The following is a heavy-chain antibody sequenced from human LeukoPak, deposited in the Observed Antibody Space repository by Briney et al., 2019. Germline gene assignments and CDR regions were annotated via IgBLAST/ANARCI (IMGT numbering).Heavy chain of an antibody. Sequence: PSETLSLTCAVYGGSFSGYYWSWIRQPAGKGLEWIGRIYTSGSTNYNPSLKSRVTISVDTSKNQFSLKLSSVTAADTAVYYCARDLSSAVFDYWGQGTLVTVSS. D-gene: IGHD6-13*01. J-gene: IGHJ4*02. V-gene: IGHV4-4*07. CDR3: ARDLSSAVFDY. CDR1: GGSFSGYY. CDR2: IYTSGST.